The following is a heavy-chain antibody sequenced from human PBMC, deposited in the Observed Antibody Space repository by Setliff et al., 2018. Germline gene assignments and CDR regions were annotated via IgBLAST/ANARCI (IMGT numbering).Heavy chain of an antibody. CDR1: GYTFDDYG. Sequence: ASVKVSCKASGYTFDDYGIAWVRQAPGQGLEWMGWISPHTGHTYYTPKLHGRVTLTTDTSARTAYMELRSLSSDDTAVYYCSRLVRFCTRTACQRLSGGEFWGQGTLVTVSS. CDR3: SRLVRFCTRTACQRLSGGEF. J-gene: IGHJ4*02. V-gene: IGHV1-18*01. D-gene: IGHD2-8*01. CDR2: ISPHTGHT.